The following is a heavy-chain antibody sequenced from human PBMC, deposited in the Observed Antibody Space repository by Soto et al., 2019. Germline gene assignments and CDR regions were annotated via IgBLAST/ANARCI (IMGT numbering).Heavy chain of an antibody. D-gene: IGHD4-17*01. CDR2: IYYSGST. V-gene: IGHV4-59*08. CDR1: GGSITGYY. CDR3: ARGFPTVVTVDY. J-gene: IGHJ4*02. Sequence: PSETLSLTCSVSGGSITGYYWSWIRQPPGKGLEWFGYIYYSGSTNYNPSLKSRVTISVDTSKNQFSLKLSSVTAADTAVYYCARGFPTVVTVDYWGQGTLVTVSS.